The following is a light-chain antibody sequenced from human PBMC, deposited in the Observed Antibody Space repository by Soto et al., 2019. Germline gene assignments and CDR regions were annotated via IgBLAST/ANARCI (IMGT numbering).Light chain of an antibody. J-gene: IGLJ2*01. CDR2: DVT. V-gene: IGLV2-11*01. Sequence: QSVLTQPRSVSGSPGQSVTISCAGTSSDVGGYDYVSWYQQHPDKVPKILIFDVTKRPSGVPTRFSGSKSGNTASLTISGLQADDEADYYCCSYAGSYTVIFGGGTKLTVL. CDR3: CSYAGSYTVI. CDR1: SSDVGGYDY.